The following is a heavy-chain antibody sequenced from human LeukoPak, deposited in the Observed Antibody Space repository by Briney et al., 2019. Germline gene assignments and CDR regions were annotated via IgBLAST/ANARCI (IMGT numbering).Heavy chain of an antibody. CDR2: INHSGST. D-gene: IGHD5-12*01. CDR1: GGSFSGYY. V-gene: IGHV4-34*01. CDR3: ARNDRGRVATINFDY. Sequence: SETVSLTCAGCGGSFSGYYWSWIRQPPAKGLDWIGEINHSGSTNYNPSLKSRVTISVDTSKHQFSLKLSSVTAADTAVYYCARNDRGRVATINFDYWGQGTLVTVSS. J-gene: IGHJ4*02.